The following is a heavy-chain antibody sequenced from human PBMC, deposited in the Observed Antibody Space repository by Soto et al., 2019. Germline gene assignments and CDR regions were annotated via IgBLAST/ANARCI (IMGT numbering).Heavy chain of an antibody. CDR3: ARACLHSSGWSPIDY. CDR2: IIPILGIA. J-gene: IGHJ4*02. Sequence: ASVKVSCKGSGGTFSSYTISWVRQAPGQGLEWMGRIIPILGIANYAQKFQGRVTITADKSTSTAYMELSSLRSEDTAVYYCARACLHSSGWSPIDYWGQRTMVTVSS. CDR1: GGTFSSYT. D-gene: IGHD6-19*01. V-gene: IGHV1-69*02.